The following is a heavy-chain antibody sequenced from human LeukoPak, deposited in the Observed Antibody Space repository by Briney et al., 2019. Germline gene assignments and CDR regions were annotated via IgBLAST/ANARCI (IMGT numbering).Heavy chain of an antibody. V-gene: IGHV4-59*01. CDR3: ARDCSSTSCYGVVGMDV. D-gene: IGHD2-2*01. J-gene: IGHJ6*04. Sequence: SETLSLTCTVSGGSISSYYWSWIRQAPGKGLEWIGYIYYSGSTNYNPSLKSRVTISVDTSKNQFSLKLSSVTAADTAVYYCARDCSSTSCYGVVGMDVWGKGTTVTVSS. CDR1: GGSISSYY. CDR2: IYYSGST.